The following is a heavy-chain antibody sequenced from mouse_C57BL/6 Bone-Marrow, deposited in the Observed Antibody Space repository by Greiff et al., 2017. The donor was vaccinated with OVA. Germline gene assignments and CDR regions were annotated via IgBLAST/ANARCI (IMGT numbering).Heavy chain of an antibody. D-gene: IGHD2-3*01. V-gene: IGHV5-15*01. Sequence: EVQGVESGGGLVQPGGSLKLSCAASGFTFSDYGMAWVRQAPRKGPEWVAFISNLAYSIYYADTVTGRFTISRENAKNTLYLEMSSLRSEDTAMYYCARDDGYYPFAYWGQGTLVTVSA. CDR3: ARDDGYYPFAY. J-gene: IGHJ3*01. CDR2: ISNLAYSI. CDR1: GFTFSDYG.